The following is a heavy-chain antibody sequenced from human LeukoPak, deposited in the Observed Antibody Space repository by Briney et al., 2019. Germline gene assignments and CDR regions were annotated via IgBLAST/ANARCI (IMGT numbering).Heavy chain of an antibody. CDR2: IRYDGSNK. Sequence: PGGSLRLSCAASGFTLSRYGMHWVRQAPGKGLEWVAFIRYDGSNKYYADSVKGRFTISRDNSKNTLYLQMNSLRAEDTAVYYGANHQLGRELLSPDAFDIWGQGTMVTVSS. J-gene: IGHJ3*02. V-gene: IGHV3-30*02. D-gene: IGHD1-26*01. CDR1: GFTLSRYG. CDR3: ANHQLGRELLSPDAFDI.